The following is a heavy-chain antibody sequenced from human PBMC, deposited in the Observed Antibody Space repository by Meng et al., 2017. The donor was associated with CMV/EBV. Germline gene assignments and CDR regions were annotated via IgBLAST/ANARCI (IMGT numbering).Heavy chain of an antibody. D-gene: IGHD6-19*01. J-gene: IGHJ4*02. V-gene: IGHV1-18*01. CDR1: GYTFTSYG. CDR2: INPNSDAT. Sequence: QVQLVHAGAEVKKPGASVKVSCKASGYTFTSYGISWVRQAPGQGLEWMGWINPNSDATNYARKFQGRVSMTRDTSISTAHMELSRLMSDDTAVYYCVRSSGWSLFDYWGQGTLVTVSS. CDR3: VRSSGWSLFDY.